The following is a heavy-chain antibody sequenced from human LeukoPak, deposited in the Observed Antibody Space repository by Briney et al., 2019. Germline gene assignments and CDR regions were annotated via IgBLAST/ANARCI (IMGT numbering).Heavy chain of an antibody. J-gene: IGHJ4*02. D-gene: IGHD6-19*01. CDR2: ISSGSSYI. CDR1: GGSISSSS. V-gene: IGHV3-21*01. Sequence: ETLSLTCTVSGGSISSSSYYWGWIRQPPGKGLEWVSSISSGSSYIYYADSLKGRFTISRDNAKNSLYLQMNSLRAEDSAVYYCTRGPTLIGVAGTWPLDYWGQGTLVTVSS. CDR3: TRGPTLIGVAGTWPLDY.